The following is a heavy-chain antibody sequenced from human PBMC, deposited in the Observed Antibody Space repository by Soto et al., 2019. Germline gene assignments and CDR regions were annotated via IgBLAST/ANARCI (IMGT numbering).Heavy chain of an antibody. CDR3: ARHAFGSGFYYGMNV. CDR2: IYYTGST. Sequence: QVQLQESGPGLVKPSETLSLTCAASGDAITSYFWSWIRQPPEKGLEWLGYIYYTGSTIYNPSLMRRVTISLDTSKNQFSLKLSSVTAADTAVYYCARHAFGSGFYYGMNVWGQGTTVTVSS. D-gene: IGHD3-10*01. CDR1: GDAITSYF. J-gene: IGHJ6*02. V-gene: IGHV4-59*08.